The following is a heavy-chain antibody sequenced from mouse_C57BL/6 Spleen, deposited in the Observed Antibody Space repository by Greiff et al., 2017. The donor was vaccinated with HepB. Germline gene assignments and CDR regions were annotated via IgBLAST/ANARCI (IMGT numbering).Heavy chain of an antibody. CDR1: GYTFTSYW. D-gene: IGHD2-1*01. Sequence: QVQLQQPGAELVRPGSSVKLSCKASGYTFTSYWMDWVKQRPGQGLEWIGNIYPSDSETHYNQKFKDKATLTVDKSSSTAYMQRSSLPSEDSAVYYCASRTGNYGGRYAMDYWGQGTSVTVSS. CDR3: ASRTGNYGGRYAMDY. J-gene: IGHJ4*01. V-gene: IGHV1-61*01. CDR2: IYPSDSET.